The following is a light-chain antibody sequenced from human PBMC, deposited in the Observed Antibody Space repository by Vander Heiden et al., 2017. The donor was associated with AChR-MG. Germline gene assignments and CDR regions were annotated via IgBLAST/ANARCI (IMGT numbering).Light chain of an antibody. V-gene: IGLV1-51*01. Sequence: QSVLTPPRSVSAPPGQKVTISCSGSSSNIGNNYVSWYQQLPGTAPKLLIYDNNKRPSGIPDRFSGSKSGTSATLGITGLQTGDEADYYCGTWDSSLSAEVFGGGTKLTVL. CDR2: DNN. CDR3: GTWDSSLSAEV. CDR1: SSNIGNNY. J-gene: IGLJ3*02.